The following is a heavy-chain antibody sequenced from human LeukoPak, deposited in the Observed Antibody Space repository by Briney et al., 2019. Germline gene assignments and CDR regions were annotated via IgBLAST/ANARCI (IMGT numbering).Heavy chain of an antibody. CDR3: ARGDSVSKIDK. CDR2: INEDGSAT. D-gene: IGHD5/OR15-5a*01. Sequence: AGSLTLSCAASGFTSSSYWMNWVSQTPGKGLRWEARINEDGSATSYLDSVKGRFIISRDNAKNSLHLQMSSLRTEDTGTYYCARGDSVSKIDKWGQGTLVTVSS. J-gene: IGHJ4*02. V-gene: IGHV3-7*03. CDR1: GFTSSSYW.